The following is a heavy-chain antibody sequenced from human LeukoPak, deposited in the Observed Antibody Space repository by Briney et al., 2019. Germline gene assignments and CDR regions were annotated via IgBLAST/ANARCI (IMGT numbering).Heavy chain of an antibody. V-gene: IGHV3-74*01. Sequence: GGSLRLSCAASGFTFSSYWMHWVRQAPGKGLVWVSRINSDGSSTSYADSVKGRFTISRDNAKNTLYLQMNSLRAEDTAVYYCASDWGSSGWYEGPFDYWGQGTLVTVSS. CDR2: INSDGSST. J-gene: IGHJ4*02. CDR1: GFTFSSYW. D-gene: IGHD6-19*01. CDR3: ASDWGSSGWYEGPFDY.